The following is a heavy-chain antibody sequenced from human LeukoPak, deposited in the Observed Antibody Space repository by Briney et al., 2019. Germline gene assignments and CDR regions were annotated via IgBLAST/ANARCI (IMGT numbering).Heavy chain of an antibody. V-gene: IGHV1-69*05. CDR1: GGTFSSSA. Sequence: ASVKVSCKASGGTFSSSAISCGRQAPGQGLEWMGGIIPIFGTANYAQKFQGRVTITTDESTSTAYMELSSLRSEDTAVYYCARDANYYDSSGYYDYWGQGTLVTVSS. D-gene: IGHD3-22*01. J-gene: IGHJ4*02. CDR3: ARDANYYDSSGYYDY. CDR2: IIPIFGTA.